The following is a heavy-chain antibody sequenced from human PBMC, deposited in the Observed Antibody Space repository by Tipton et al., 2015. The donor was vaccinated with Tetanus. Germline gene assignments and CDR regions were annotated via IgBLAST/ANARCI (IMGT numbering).Heavy chain of an antibody. CDR3: AREGRRGYSYGYPYYYYSMDV. Sequence: QSGAEVKKPGASVKVSCKASGYTFTSYYMHWVRQAPGQGLEWMGIINPSGGSTSYAQKFQGRVTMTRDTSTSTVYMELSSLRSEDTAVYYCAREGRRGYSYGYPYYYYSMDVWGQGTTVAVSS. CDR1: GYTFTSYY. D-gene: IGHD5-18*01. J-gene: IGHJ6*02. CDR2: INPSGGST. V-gene: IGHV1-46*01.